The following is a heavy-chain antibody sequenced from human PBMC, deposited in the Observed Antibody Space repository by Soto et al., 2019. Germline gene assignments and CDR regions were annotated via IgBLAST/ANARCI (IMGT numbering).Heavy chain of an antibody. CDR1: GFTFDDYA. J-gene: IGHJ5*02. CDR2: ISWNSGSI. Sequence: EVPLVESGGGLVQPGRSLRLSCAASGFTFDDYAMHWVRQAPGKGLEWVSGISWNSGSIGYADSVKGRFTISRDNAKNSLYLQMNSLRAEDTALYYCAKEYSSSWYGVGWFDPWGQGTLVTVSS. CDR3: AKEYSSSWYGVGWFDP. D-gene: IGHD6-13*01. V-gene: IGHV3-9*01.